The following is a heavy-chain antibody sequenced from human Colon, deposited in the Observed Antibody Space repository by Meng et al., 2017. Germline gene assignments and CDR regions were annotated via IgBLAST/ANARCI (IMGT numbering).Heavy chain of an antibody. J-gene: IGHJ4*02. Sequence: VQLYQSGPAANKPSASETLSFTASEVTFTDCYLPLVRQAPGKGLEWMGRISPCSGGANSAQKFQGRVTLTWDTSISTAYMELRSLRSDDTAIYYCARDGGNYDFDYWGQGTLVTVSS. CDR2: ISPCSGGA. CDR3: ARDGGNYDFDY. V-gene: IGHV1-2*06. CDR1: EVTFTDCY. D-gene: IGHD1-7*01.